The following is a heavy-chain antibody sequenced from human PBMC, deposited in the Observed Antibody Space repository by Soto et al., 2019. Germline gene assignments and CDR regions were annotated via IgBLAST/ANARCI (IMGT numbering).Heavy chain of an antibody. CDR3: AREIVVARGASYFDY. J-gene: IGHJ4*02. Sequence: GGSLRLSCAASGFTFSSYWMTWVRQAPGKGLEWVGNIRQDGSEKNYVDSVKGRFTISRDNAKNSLYLQMNSPRAEDTAVYYCAREIVVARGASYFDYWGPGTLVTVSS. CDR1: GFTFSSYW. V-gene: IGHV3-7*04. D-gene: IGHD2-2*01. CDR2: IRQDGSEK.